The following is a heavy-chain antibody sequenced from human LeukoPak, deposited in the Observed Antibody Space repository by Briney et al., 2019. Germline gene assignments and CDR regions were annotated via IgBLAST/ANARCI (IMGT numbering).Heavy chain of an antibody. CDR3: ARNYYDSSGYYWALYYMDV. J-gene: IGHJ6*03. CDR1: GGTFSSYG. Sequence: ASVKVSCKASGGTFSSYGISWVRQAPGQGLEWMGGIIPIFGTANYAQKSQGRVTITTDESTSTAYMELSSLRSEDTAVYYCARNYYDSSGYYWALYYMDVWGKGTTVTVSS. V-gene: IGHV1-69*05. D-gene: IGHD3-22*01. CDR2: IIPIFGTA.